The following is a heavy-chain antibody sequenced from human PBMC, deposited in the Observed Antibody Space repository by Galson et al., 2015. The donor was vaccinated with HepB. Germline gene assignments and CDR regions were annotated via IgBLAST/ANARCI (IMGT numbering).Heavy chain of an antibody. D-gene: IGHD6-13*01. CDR3: ARHHGYSSSWYSETYIDP. V-gene: IGHV5-10-1*01. Sequence: QSGAEVKKPGESLRISCKGSGYSFTSYWVSWVRQMPGKGLEWMGRIDPSVSYTNYSPSFQGHVTISADKSISTAYLQWSSLKASDTAMYYCARHHGYSSSWYSETYIDPWGQGTLVTVSS. J-gene: IGHJ5*02. CDR2: IDPSVSYT. CDR1: GYSFTSYW.